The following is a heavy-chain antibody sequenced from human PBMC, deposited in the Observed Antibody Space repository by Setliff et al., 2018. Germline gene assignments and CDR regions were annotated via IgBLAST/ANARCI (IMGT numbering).Heavy chain of an antibody. J-gene: IGHJ4*01. CDR3: AKSPHDFWSGRVFFDY. V-gene: IGHV3-23*01. CDR1: GFTFRSYA. CDR2: IIGSGIST. Sequence: GGSLRLSCAASGFTFRSYAMSWVRQAPGKGLEWVSTIIGSGISTYYADSVQGRVTISRDNHKNTLHLQMNSLRVEDTAIYYCAKSPHDFWSGRVFFDYWGQGMLVTVS. D-gene: IGHD3-3*01.